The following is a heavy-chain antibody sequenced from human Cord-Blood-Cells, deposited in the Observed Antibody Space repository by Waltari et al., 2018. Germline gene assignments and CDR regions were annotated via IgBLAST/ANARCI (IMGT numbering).Heavy chain of an antibody. Sequence: QVQLVQSGAEVKKPGASVKVSCKASGYTFTGYYMHLVRQAPGQGLEWMGGIKPNSGGTNYAQKFQGRVTMTRDTSISTAYMELSRLRSDDTAVYYCARSHRYFDWWIWAYWGQGTLVTVSS. J-gene: IGHJ4*02. CDR1: GYTFTGYY. V-gene: IGHV1-2*02. CDR3: ARSHRYFDWWIWAY. D-gene: IGHD3-9*01. CDR2: IKPNSGGT.